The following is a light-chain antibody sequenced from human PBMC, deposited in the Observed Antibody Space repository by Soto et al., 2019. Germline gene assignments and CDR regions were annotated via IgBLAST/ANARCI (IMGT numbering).Light chain of an antibody. V-gene: IGKV3-15*01. CDR2: CAS. CDR1: QSVSSN. Sequence: EIVMTQSPATLSVSPGERATLSCRASQSVSSNLSWYQQKPGQAPRLLIYCASTRATGSPARCSGSGSVTEFTLPISSLLSEDVAVYYCQQYNNWPPWTFGQGTKVEIK. CDR3: QQYNNWPPWT. J-gene: IGKJ1*01.